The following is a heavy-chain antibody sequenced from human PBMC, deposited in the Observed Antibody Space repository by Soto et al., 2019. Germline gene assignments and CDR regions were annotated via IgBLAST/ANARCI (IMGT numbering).Heavy chain of an antibody. J-gene: IGHJ6*02. CDR3: ARGWRIAARFYCYGMHV. CDR1: GGSIMYYT. V-gene: IGHV4-59*01. Sequence: PSETLSLTCTVSGGSIMYYTWGWIRQPPGKGLEWIGYIFYSGSTTYNPSLKSRVTISVDTSKNQFSLKLSSVTAADTAVYYCARGWRIAARFYCYGMHVWGQGTTVTVSS. CDR2: IFYSGST. D-gene: IGHD6-6*01.